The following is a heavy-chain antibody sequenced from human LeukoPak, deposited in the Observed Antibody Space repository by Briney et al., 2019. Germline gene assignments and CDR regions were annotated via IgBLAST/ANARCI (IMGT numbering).Heavy chain of an antibody. J-gene: IGHJ4*02. D-gene: IGHD6-19*01. CDR3: ARLNLYSSGWPPADYYFDY. CDR2: IYPGDSDT. CDR1: GYGFTSYW. Sequence: GESLKISCKGSGYGFTSYWIGWVRQMPGKGLEWMGIIYPGDSDTRYSPSFQGQVTISADKSISTAYLQWSSLKASDTAMYYCARLNLYSSGWPPADYYFDYWGQGTLVTVSS. V-gene: IGHV5-51*01.